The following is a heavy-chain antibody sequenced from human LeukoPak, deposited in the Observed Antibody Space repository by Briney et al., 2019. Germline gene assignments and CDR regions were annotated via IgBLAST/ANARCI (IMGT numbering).Heavy chain of an antibody. Sequence: ASVKVSCKASGYTFTGYYMHWVRQAPGQGLEWMGRINPNSGGTNYAQKFQGRVTMTRDTSTSTAYMELSRLRSDDTAVYYCARVRSDYAGFDIWGQGTMVTVSS. J-gene: IGHJ3*02. V-gene: IGHV1-2*06. D-gene: IGHD5-12*01. CDR3: ARVRSDYAGFDI. CDR1: GYTFTGYY. CDR2: INPNSGGT.